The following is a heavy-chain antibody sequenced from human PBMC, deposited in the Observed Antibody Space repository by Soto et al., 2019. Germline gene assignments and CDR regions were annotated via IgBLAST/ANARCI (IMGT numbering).Heavy chain of an antibody. D-gene: IGHD1-1*01. CDR3: ASRVRTTRDC. J-gene: IGHJ4*02. CDR2: IYYSWST. CDR1: GGSIIRGGYY. Sequence: QVQLQESGPGLVKPSQTLYLTCTVSGGSIIRGGYYWSWIRQHPGKGLEWIGYIYYSWSTDYNPSLKSRVTISVDTSENQFSLKLSSVTAEDTAVYYCASRVRTTRDCWGQGTLVTVSS. V-gene: IGHV4-31*03.